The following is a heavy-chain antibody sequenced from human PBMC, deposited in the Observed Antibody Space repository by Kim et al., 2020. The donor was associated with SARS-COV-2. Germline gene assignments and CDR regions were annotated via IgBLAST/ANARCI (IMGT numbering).Heavy chain of an antibody. Sequence: SETLSLTCTVSGGSISSGDYYWSWIRQPPGKGLEWIGYIYYSGSTYYNPSLKSRVTISVDTSKNQFSLKLSSVTAADTAVYYCARDGDLTGSQYGMDVWGQGTTVTVSS. V-gene: IGHV4-30-4*01. CDR3: ARDGDLTGSQYGMDV. CDR1: GGSISSGDYY. D-gene: IGHD3-10*01. CDR2: IYYSGST. J-gene: IGHJ6*02.